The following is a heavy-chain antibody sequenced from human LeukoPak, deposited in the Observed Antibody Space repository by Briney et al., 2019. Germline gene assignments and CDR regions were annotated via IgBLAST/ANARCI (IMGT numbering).Heavy chain of an antibody. CDR2: ISAYNGNT. CDR1: GYTFTSYG. Sequence: ASVKVSCKASGYTFTSYGISWVRQAPGQGLEWMGWISAYNGNTNYAQKLQGRVTMTTDTSTSTAYMELGSLRSDDTAVYYCARVTSSGYYYYGMDVWGQGTTVTVSS. CDR3: ARVTSSGYYYYGMDV. V-gene: IGHV1-18*01. D-gene: IGHD3-3*01. J-gene: IGHJ6*02.